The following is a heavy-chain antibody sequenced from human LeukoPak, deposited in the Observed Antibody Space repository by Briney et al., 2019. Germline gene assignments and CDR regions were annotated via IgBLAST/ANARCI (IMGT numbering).Heavy chain of an antibody. CDR2: INPNSGGT. CDR3: ARGSGYSYTYYFDY. D-gene: IGHD5-18*01. J-gene: IGHJ4*02. CDR1: GYTFTGYY. V-gene: IGHV1-2*02. Sequence: ASVKVSCKASGYTFTGYYMHWERQAPGQGLAWMGWINPNSGGTNYAQKFQGRVTMTRDTSISTAYMELSRLRSEDTAVYYCARGSGYSYTYYFDYWGQGTLVTVSS.